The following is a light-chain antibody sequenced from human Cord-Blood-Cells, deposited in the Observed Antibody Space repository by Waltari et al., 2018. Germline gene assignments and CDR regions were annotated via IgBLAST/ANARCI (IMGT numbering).Light chain of an antibody. J-gene: IGLJ1*01. CDR1: SSDVGSYNL. Sequence: QSALTQPASVSGSPGQSITIPCPGTSSDVGSYNLVSWYQQHPGKAPKLMIYEVSKRPSGVSNRCSGSKSGNTASLTISGLQAEDEADYYCCSYAGSSTFYVFGTGTKVTVL. V-gene: IGLV2-23*02. CDR3: CSYAGSSTFYV. CDR2: EVS.